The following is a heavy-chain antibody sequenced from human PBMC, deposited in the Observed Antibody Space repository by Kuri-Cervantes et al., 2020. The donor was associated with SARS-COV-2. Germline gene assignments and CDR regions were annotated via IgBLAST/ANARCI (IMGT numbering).Heavy chain of an antibody. J-gene: IGHJ6*03. V-gene: IGHV3-33*08. CDR2: IWYDGENE. CDR1: GFTFSNYV. D-gene: IGHD3-16*01. Sequence: GESLKISCVASGFTFSNYVIHWVRQAPGKGLEWVAVIWYDGENEYYAGSVKGRFTISRDNSKNTVSLHINSLRAEDTAMYYCARGAANYYYMDVWGKGTTVTVSS. CDR3: ARGAANYYYMDV.